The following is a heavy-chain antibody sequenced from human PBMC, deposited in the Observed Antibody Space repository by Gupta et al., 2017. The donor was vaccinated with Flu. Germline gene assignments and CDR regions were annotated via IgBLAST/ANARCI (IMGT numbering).Heavy chain of an antibody. V-gene: IGHV4-34*01. CDR3: ARGRRLERWLVQDYNWFDP. CDR2: INHSGST. J-gene: IGHJ5*02. D-gene: IGHD6-19*01. CDR1: GVSFSGYY. Sequence: QVQLQQWGAGLLKPSETLSLTCAVYGVSFSGYYWSWIRQPPGKGLEWIGEINHSGSTNYNPSLKSRVTISVDTSKNQFSLKLSSVTAADTAVYYCARGRRLERWLVQDYNWFDPWGQGTLVTVSS.